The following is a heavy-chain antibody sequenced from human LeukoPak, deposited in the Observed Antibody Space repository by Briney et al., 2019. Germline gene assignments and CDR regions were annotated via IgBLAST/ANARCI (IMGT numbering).Heavy chain of an antibody. CDR2: ISYDGSNK. CDR1: GFTFSSYA. CDR3: AKDHRAVAGTVDY. J-gene: IGHJ4*02. Sequence: GGSLRLSCAASGFTFSSYAMHWVRQAPGKGLEWVAVISYDGSNKYYADSVKGRFTISRDNSKNTLYLQMNSLRAEDTAVYYCAKDHRAVAGTVDYWGRGTLVTVSS. D-gene: IGHD6-19*01. V-gene: IGHV3-30-3*01.